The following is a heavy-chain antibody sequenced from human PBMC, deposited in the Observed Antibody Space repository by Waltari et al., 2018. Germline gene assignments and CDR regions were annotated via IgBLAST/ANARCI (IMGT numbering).Heavy chain of an antibody. J-gene: IGHJ4*02. D-gene: IGHD3-22*01. V-gene: IGHV3-48*03. Sequence: EVQLVESGGGLVQPGGSLRLSCVGSGFTFRIYEVNWVRQAPWKGLELVSSISSDGGAIYYADSVKGRVTISRDNAKSSLYLHMSSLRAEDTAVYYCARATYYYSGGYWDYWGQGTLVTVSS. CDR1: GFTFRIYE. CDR2: ISSDGGAI. CDR3: ARATYYYSGGYWDY.